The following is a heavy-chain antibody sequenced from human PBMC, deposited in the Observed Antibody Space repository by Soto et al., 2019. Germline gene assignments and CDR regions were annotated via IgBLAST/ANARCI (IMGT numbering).Heavy chain of an antibody. CDR1: GDSVSSNSAA. CDR2: TYYRSKWYN. Sequence: SQTLSLTCAISGDSVSSNSAAWNWIRQSPSRGLEWLGRTYYRSKWYNDYAVSVKSRITINPDTSKNQFSLQLNSVTPEDTAVYYCARESVLRFLEWAVSAGFDYWGQGTLVTVSS. D-gene: IGHD3-3*01. J-gene: IGHJ4*02. CDR3: ARESVLRFLEWAVSAGFDY. V-gene: IGHV6-1*01.